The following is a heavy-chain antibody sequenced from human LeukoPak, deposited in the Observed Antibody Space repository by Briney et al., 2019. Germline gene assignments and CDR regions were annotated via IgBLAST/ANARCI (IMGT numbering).Heavy chain of an antibody. CDR3: ARDPGGYYPLLPEY. CDR1: GFTFSDYY. D-gene: IGHD3-10*01. Sequence: PGGSLRLSCAASGFTFSDYYMSWIRQAPGKGLEWVSYISSSGNTIYYADSVKGRFTISRDNAKNSLFLQMNSLRAEDTAVYYCARDPGGYYPLLPEYWGQGTLVTVSS. CDR2: ISSSGNTI. V-gene: IGHV3-11*04. J-gene: IGHJ4*02.